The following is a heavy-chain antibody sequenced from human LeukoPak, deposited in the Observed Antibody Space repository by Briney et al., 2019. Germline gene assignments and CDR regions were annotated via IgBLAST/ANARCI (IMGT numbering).Heavy chain of an antibody. Sequence: PSETLSLTCAVYGGSFSGYYWSWIRQPPGKGLEWIGEINHSGSTNYNPSLKSRVTISVDTSKNQFSLKLSSVTAADTAVYYCARENGRGVISPYFDLWGQGTLVTVSS. D-gene: IGHD3-10*01. J-gene: IGHJ4*02. V-gene: IGHV4-34*01. CDR2: INHSGST. CDR1: GGSFSGYY. CDR3: ARENGRGVISPYFDL.